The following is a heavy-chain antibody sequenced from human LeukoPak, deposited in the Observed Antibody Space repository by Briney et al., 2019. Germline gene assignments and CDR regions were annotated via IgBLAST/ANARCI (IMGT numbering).Heavy chain of an antibody. CDR3: ARTGFLEWLLPFDP. Sequence: GASVKVSCKASGGTFSSYAISWVRQAPGQGLEWMGRIIPILGIANYAQKLQGRVTMTTDTSTSTAYMELRSLRSDDTAVYYCARTGFLEWLLPFDPWGQGTLVTVSS. CDR2: IIPILGIA. D-gene: IGHD3-3*01. J-gene: IGHJ5*02. V-gene: IGHV1-69*04. CDR1: GGTFSSYA.